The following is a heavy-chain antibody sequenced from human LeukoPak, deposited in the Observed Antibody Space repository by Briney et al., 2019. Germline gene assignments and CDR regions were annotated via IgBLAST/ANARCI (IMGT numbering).Heavy chain of an antibody. Sequence: GGSLRLSCPAYGYTFSSYSLHWVSQAPGEGLVWVSGINSDGSTTNYADSVKGRFTISRDNAKNTVYLQMNSLRAEDTAVYYCATTVYYHTSASHRDHWGQGTLVTVSS. CDR3: ATTVYYHTSASHRDH. D-gene: IGHD3-22*01. V-gene: IGHV3-74*01. CDR2: INSDGSTT. J-gene: IGHJ4*02. CDR1: GYTFSSYS.